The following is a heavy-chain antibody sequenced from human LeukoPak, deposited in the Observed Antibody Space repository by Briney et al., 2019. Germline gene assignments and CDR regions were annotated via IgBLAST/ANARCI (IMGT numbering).Heavy chain of an antibody. CDR1: GGSISSYY. J-gene: IGHJ4*02. V-gene: IGHV4-59*01. D-gene: IGHD3/OR15-3a*01. Sequence: PSETLSLTCTVSGGSISSYYWSWLRQPPGKGLEWIGYIYYSGSTNYHPSLKSRVTFSVDTSKNQFSLKLSSVTAADTAMYYCARGHRGLPYWGQGTLVTFS. CDR2: IYYSGST. CDR3: ARGHRGLPY.